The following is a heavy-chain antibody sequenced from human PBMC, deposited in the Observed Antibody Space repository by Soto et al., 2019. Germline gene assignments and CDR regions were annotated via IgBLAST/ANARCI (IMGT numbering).Heavy chain of an antibody. CDR2: ISSSSSYI. V-gene: IGHV3-21*01. D-gene: IGHD3-3*01. J-gene: IGHJ6*02. CDR3: ARDQRIRFLEWSPDYYYYGMDV. CDR1: GFTFSSYS. Sequence: GGSLRLSCAASGFTFSSYSMNWVRQAPGKGLEWVSSISSSSSYISYADSVKGRFTTSRDNGKNSLNLQMNSLRAEDTAVYYCARDQRIRFLEWSPDYYYYGMDVWGQGTTVTVSS.